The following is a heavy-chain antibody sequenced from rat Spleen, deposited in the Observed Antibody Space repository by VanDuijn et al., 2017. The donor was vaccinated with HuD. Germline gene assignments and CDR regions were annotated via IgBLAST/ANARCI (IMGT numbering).Heavy chain of an antibody. J-gene: IGHJ2*01. V-gene: IGHV2S8*01. D-gene: IGHD1-4*01. CDR1: GSSLASFG. CDR2: IWSGGST. Sequence: QVQLKESGPALVQPSRTLSLTCTVSGSSLASFGISWVRHPPGKGLGWISAIWSGGSTYYNSTLKSRLRISRETSKKQVFLKMNSLLSEDTATYSCARGYYYYIDYWGQGVMGPVSS. CDR3: ARGYYYYIDY.